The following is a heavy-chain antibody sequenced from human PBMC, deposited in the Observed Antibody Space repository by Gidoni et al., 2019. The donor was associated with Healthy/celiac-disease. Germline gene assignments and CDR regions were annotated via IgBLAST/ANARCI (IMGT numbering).Heavy chain of an antibody. CDR3: AAGRWELFTDDAFDI. Sequence: QMQLVQSGPEVKKPGTSVKVSCKASGFTFTSSAVQWVRQARGQRLEWIGWIVVGSGNTNYAQKFQERVTITRDMSTSTAYMELSSLRSEDTAVYYCAAGRWELFTDDAFDIWGQGTMVTVSS. V-gene: IGHV1-58*01. D-gene: IGHD1-26*01. J-gene: IGHJ3*02. CDR1: GFTFTSSA. CDR2: IVVGSGNT.